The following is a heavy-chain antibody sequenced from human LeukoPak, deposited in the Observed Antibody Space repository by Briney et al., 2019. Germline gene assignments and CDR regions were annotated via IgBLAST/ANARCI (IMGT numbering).Heavy chain of an antibody. Sequence: SETLTLTCTVSGGSISDYSWSWIRQPPGKGLEWIGNIYYSGSANHNPSLKSRVTISRDTSKNQFSLKLTSVTTADTAVYYCARAGGVKTAALDLDYWGQGTLVTVSS. D-gene: IGHD6-25*01. CDR2: IYYSGSA. J-gene: IGHJ4*02. CDR1: GGSISDYS. CDR3: ARAGGVKTAALDLDY. V-gene: IGHV4-59*01.